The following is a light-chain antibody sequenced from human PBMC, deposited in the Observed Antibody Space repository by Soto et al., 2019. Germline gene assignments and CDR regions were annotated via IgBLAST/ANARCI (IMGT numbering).Light chain of an antibody. CDR3: QQYDSLPPT. J-gene: IGKJ4*01. CDR2: DAF. CDR1: QDIKNY. V-gene: IGKV1-33*01. Sequence: DIQMTQSPSSLSAFVGDSITITCQASQDIKNYLNWYQHKPGKAPKLLIYDAFKSDTGVPSRFSGSGSGTDFTFTINRIQPEDIATYFCQQYDSLPPTFGGGTRV.